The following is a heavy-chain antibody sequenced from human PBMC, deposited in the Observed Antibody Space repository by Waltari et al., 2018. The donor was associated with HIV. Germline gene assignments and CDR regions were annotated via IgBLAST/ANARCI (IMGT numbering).Heavy chain of an antibody. CDR3: AREYCSSTSCSPNGRLGAFDI. V-gene: IGHV4-4*07. D-gene: IGHD2-2*01. CDR1: GGSLSSYY. CDR2: IYTSGST. Sequence: QVQLPVSGPGLVKASETLSLTCTVPGGSLSSYYWCWIRQPARKGLEWIGRIYTSGSTNYNSSLKSRVTMSIDTSKNQFFLKLSSVTAADTAVYYCAREYCSSTSCSPNGRLGAFDIWGQGTMVTVSS. J-gene: IGHJ3*02.